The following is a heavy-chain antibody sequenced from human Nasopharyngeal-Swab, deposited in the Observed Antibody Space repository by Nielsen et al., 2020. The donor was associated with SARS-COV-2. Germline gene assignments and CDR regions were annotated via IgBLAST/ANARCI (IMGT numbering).Heavy chain of an antibody. CDR3: ARCHITIFGVPYGMDV. Sequence: GESLKISCAAPGFTFSSYEMNWVRQAPGKGLEWVSYISSSGSTIYYADSVKGRFTISRDNAKNSLYLQMNSLRAEDTAVYYCARCHITIFGVPYGMDVWGQGTTVTVSS. D-gene: IGHD3-3*01. J-gene: IGHJ6*02. CDR1: GFTFSSYE. CDR2: ISSSGSTI. V-gene: IGHV3-48*03.